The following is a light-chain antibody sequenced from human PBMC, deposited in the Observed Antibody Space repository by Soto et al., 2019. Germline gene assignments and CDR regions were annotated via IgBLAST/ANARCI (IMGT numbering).Light chain of an antibody. Sequence: QSALTQPASVSGSLGQSITISCTGTSRDVGSYDLVSWYQQHPGKVPKFLIYEFKKRPSGVSDRFSGSKSGNTATLTISGLLAEDEADYYCCSYGGSTTFYVFGSGTKVTVL. CDR3: CSYGGSTTFYV. V-gene: IGLV2-23*02. J-gene: IGLJ1*01. CDR1: SRDVGSYDL. CDR2: EFK.